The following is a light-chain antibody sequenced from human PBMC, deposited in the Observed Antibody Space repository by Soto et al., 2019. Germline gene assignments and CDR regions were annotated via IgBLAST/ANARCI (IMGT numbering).Light chain of an antibody. CDR2: AAS. V-gene: IGKV3-20*01. Sequence: EVVLTQSPGTLSLSPGERAPLSCRASQSVSSSFLAWYQQKPGQAPRLLIHAASTGATGIPARFRGSGSGTDFTLTISSLEPEDSAVYFCHQYADSPQTFGQGTKVEIK. CDR1: QSVSSSF. CDR3: HQYADSPQT. J-gene: IGKJ2*01.